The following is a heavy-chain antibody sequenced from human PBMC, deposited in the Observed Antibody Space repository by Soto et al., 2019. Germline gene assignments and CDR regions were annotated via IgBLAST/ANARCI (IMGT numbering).Heavy chain of an antibody. CDR3: ARSREQWLVDAFDI. D-gene: IGHD6-19*01. J-gene: IGHJ3*02. CDR2: INPTGSP. V-gene: IGHV4-34*01. CDR1: GGSLTGYY. Sequence: SETLSLTCVVYGGSLTGYYWSWIRQPPGRGLEWIGEINPTGSPKYNPSLMSRVTISVDTSKNQFSMKLSSVTAADTAVFYCARSREQWLVDAFDIWGQGTMVTVS.